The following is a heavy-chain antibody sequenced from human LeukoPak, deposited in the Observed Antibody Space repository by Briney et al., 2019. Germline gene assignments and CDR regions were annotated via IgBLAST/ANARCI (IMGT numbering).Heavy chain of an antibody. Sequence: PGGSLRLSCTASGFTFDDYAMHWVRQAPGKGLEWVSGISWNSNSIVYADSMKRRFTFFRKNANKSPHMQMTSLAADTVAFYCCAKDIAYIPLQGRGCDSWGQGTLVTVSS. CDR3: AKDIAYIPLQGRGCDS. V-gene: IGHV3-9*03. CDR1: GFTFDDYA. J-gene: IGHJ4*02. CDR2: ISWNSNSI. D-gene: IGHD2-21*01.